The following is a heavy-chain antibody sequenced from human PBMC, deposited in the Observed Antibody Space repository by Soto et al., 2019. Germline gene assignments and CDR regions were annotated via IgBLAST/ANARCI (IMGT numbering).Heavy chain of an antibody. CDR1: GGTFSSYT. J-gene: IGHJ5*02. CDR3: AREVDIAARFVKPPTEWFDP. CDR2: IIPILGIA. V-gene: IGHV1-69*04. Sequence: ASVKVSCKASGGTFSSYTISWVRQAPGQGLEWMGRIIPILGIANYAQKFQGRVTITADKSTSTAYMELSSLRSEDTAVYYCAREVDIAARFVKPPTEWFDPWGQGTLVTVSS. D-gene: IGHD6-6*01.